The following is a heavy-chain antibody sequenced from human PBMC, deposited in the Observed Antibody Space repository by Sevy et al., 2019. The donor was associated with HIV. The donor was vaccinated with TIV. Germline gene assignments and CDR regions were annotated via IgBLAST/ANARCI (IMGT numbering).Heavy chain of an antibody. Sequence: GGSLRLSCAASGFTFSTYSMSWVRQPPGKGLEWVSSISGTGNYIYSADSLRGRFTISRDNAKNSLYLQLNSLRAEDTAVYYCARDPDAMTTVTFFDYWGRGTLVTVSS. CDR1: GFTFSTYS. J-gene: IGHJ4*02. CDR3: ARDPDAMTTVTFFDY. D-gene: IGHD4-17*01. CDR2: ISGTGNYI. V-gene: IGHV3-21*01.